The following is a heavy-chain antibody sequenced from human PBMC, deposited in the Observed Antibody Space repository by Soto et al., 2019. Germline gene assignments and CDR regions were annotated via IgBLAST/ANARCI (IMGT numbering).Heavy chain of an antibody. V-gene: IGHV4-31*03. CDR1: GGSISSGGYY. D-gene: IGHD3-16*01. Sequence: QVQLQESGPGLVKPSQTLSLTCTVSGGSISSGGYYWSWIRQHTGKDLEWIGYISYSGGTYYNPSLKSRVTVSVDTSKSQFSLNLRSVTAADTAVYYCARVLGGAPGYFDYWGQGTLVTVSS. J-gene: IGHJ4*02. CDR3: ARVLGGAPGYFDY. CDR2: ISYSGGT.